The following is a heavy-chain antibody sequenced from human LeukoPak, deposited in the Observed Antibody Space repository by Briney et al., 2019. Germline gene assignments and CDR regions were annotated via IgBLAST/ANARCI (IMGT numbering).Heavy chain of an antibody. CDR2: ISGSGGST. Sequence: PGGSLRLSCAASGFTFSSYEMNWVRQAPGKGLEWVSAISGSGGSTYYADSVKGRFTISRDNSKNTLYLQMNSLRAEDTAVYYCVFYYDSSGYYWEGPHDAFDIWGQGTMVTVSS. CDR3: VFYYDSSGYYWEGPHDAFDI. D-gene: IGHD3-22*01. J-gene: IGHJ3*02. V-gene: IGHV3-23*01. CDR1: GFTFSSYE.